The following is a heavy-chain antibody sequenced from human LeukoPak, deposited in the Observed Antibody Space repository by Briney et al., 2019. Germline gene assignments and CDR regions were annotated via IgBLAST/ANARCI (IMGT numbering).Heavy chain of an antibody. CDR2: IIPIFGTA. CDR3: ARTSADYDISTGYFDY. Sequence: SVKVSCKASGGTFSSYAISWVRQAPGQGLEWMGGIIPIFGTANYAQKFQGRVTITADESTSTAYMELSSLRSEDTAVYYCARTSADYDISTGYFDYWGQGTLVTVSS. D-gene: IGHD3-9*01. J-gene: IGHJ4*02. CDR1: GGTFSSYA. V-gene: IGHV1-69*13.